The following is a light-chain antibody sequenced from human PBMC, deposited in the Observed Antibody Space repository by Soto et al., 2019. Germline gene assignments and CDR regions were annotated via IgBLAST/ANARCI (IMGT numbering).Light chain of an antibody. CDR3: QQYSDWPRA. CDR2: GAS. V-gene: IGKV3-15*01. J-gene: IGKJ3*01. Sequence: IVLTQSPVTLSVSPGERATLSCRASQSVSSNLAWYQHKPGQAPRLLIYGASTRATGIPARFSGSGSGTEFTLTISSLQSEDFAVYYCQQYSDWPRAFGPGNKVDI. CDR1: QSVSSN.